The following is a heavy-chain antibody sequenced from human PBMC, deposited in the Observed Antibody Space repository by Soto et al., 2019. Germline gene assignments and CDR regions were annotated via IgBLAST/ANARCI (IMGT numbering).Heavy chain of an antibody. D-gene: IGHD1-26*01. CDR1: GFAFNRYT. CDR2: ISSNGNSK. Sequence: GGSLRLSCAASGFAFNRYTMHWVRQAPGKGLEWVALISSNGNSKYYADSVKGRFTISIDSSKNTLYLHMNSLRTEDTAVYYWVRVTGELANYYYYGMDVWGQGTTITVSS. J-gene: IGHJ6*02. V-gene: IGHV3-30-3*01. CDR3: VRVTGELANYYYYGMDV.